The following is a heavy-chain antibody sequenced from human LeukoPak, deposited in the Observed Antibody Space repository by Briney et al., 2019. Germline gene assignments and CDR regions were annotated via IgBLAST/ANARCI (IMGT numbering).Heavy chain of an antibody. CDR1: GGSISSYY. Sequence: SETLSLTCTVSGGSISSYYWSWIRQPPGKGLEWIGYIYYSGSTNYNPSLKSRVTISVDTSKNQFSLKLSSVTAADTAVYYCARGAVLRYFDWLPPDVWGQGTTVTVSS. CDR3: ARGAVLRYFDWLPPDV. CDR2: IYYSGST. J-gene: IGHJ6*02. V-gene: IGHV4-59*01. D-gene: IGHD3-9*01.